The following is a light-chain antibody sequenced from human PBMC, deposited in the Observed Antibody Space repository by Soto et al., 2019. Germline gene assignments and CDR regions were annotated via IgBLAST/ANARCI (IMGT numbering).Light chain of an antibody. Sequence: DTVLTQAPLTSPVTLGQPASISCRSSQSLVYSDGNTYLSWLQQRPGQPPRLLIYQVSNRFSGVPDRFSGSWAGTDFTLKISRVEAYDVGVYFCVQFAHFPRTFGQGTKVEI. CDR2: QVS. V-gene: IGKV2-24*01. J-gene: IGKJ1*01. CDR1: QSLVYSDGNTY. CDR3: VQFAHFPRT.